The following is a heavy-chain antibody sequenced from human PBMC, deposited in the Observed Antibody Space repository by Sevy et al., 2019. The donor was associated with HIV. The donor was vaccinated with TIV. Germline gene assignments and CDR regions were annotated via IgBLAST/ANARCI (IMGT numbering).Heavy chain of an antibody. CDR3: AKDQGQLLQYYFDY. J-gene: IGHJ4*02. Sequence: GGSLRLSCAASGFTFTNYAMSWVRQAPGKGLEWVSGVSVRSGSTYSAYSVKGRFTISRDNSKNTLYLHMNSLRAEDTAVYYCAKDQGQLLQYYFDYWGQGTLVTVSS. CDR1: GFTFTNYA. D-gene: IGHD2-2*01. V-gene: IGHV3-23*01. CDR2: VSVRSGST.